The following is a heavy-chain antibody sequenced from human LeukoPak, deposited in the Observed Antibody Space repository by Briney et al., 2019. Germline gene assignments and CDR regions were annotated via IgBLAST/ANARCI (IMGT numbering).Heavy chain of an antibody. CDR3: ARGAYYYDSSGYNWYFDL. J-gene: IGHJ2*01. Sequence: PSETLSPTCTVSGGSISRYYWSWIRQPPGKGLEWIGYIYDSGSTNYNPSLKSRVTISVDTSKKQFSLNLSSVTAADTAVYYCARGAYYYDSSGYNWYFDLWGRGTLVTVSS. V-gene: IGHV4-59*01. CDR1: GGSISRYY. D-gene: IGHD3-22*01. CDR2: IYDSGST.